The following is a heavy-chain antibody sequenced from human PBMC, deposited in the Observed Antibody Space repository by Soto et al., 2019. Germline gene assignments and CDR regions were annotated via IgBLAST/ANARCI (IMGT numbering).Heavy chain of an antibody. D-gene: IGHD1-20*01. CDR1: GGSISRDNW. J-gene: IGHJ4*02. Sequence: SETLSRTCAVSGGSISRDNWWSWVRQPPGKGLEWIGEIYHSGSTNYNPSLKSRVTISVDKSKNQFSLKLSSVTAADTAVYYCARVSRAYNYVFYFYYWGQGTLVTVS. V-gene: IGHV4-4*02. CDR2: IYHSGST. CDR3: ARVSRAYNYVFYFYY.